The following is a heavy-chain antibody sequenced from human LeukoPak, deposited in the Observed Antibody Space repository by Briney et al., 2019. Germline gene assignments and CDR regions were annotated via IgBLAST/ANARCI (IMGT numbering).Heavy chain of an antibody. D-gene: IGHD6-25*01. V-gene: IGHV4-61*01. J-gene: IGHJ4*02. CDR2: IYYSGST. Sequence: PSETLSLTCTVSGGSVSSGSYYWSWIRQPPGKGPEWIGYIYYSGSTNYNPSLKSRVTISVDTSKNQFSLKLSSVTAADTAVYYCARAERSGEHDYWGQGTLVTVSS. CDR1: GGSVSSGSYY. CDR3: ARAERSGEHDY.